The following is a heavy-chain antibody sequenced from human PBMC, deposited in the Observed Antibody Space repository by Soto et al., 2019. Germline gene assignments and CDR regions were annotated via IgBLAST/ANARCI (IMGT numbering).Heavy chain of an antibody. D-gene: IGHD6-25*01. CDR1: GGSIRSYY. CDR2: IYTSGTT. J-gene: IGHJ6*02. CDR3: AREGSSGFGMDV. V-gene: IGHV4-4*07. Sequence: QVQLQQSGPGLVKPSETLSLTCTVSGGSIRSYYWSWIRQPAGKALEWIGRIYTSGTTNYNPSLKSRVTILLDTSKNQFSLDLSSVTDAGTAVYYCAREGSSGFGMDVWGQGTTVTVSS.